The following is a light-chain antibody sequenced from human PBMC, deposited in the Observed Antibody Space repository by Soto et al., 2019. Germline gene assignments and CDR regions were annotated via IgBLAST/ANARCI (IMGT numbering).Light chain of an antibody. CDR1: SSNIGSNT. V-gene: IGLV1-44*01. CDR2: NNI. Sequence: QSVLTQPPSASGTPGQRVSISCSGSSSNIGSNTVRWYQHLPGTAPRLLIYNNIQRPSGVPDRVSGSKSGTSAYLAISGLQSEDEADYYCAVWDDSLDGHAVFGGGTQLTVL. J-gene: IGLJ7*01. CDR3: AVWDDSLDGHAV.